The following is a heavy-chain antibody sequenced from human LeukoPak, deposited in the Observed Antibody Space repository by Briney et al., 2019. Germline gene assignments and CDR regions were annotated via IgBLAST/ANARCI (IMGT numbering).Heavy chain of an antibody. V-gene: IGHV4-59*01. D-gene: IGHD5-18*01. CDR3: ARATAPFFDY. CDR2: IYYSGST. CDR1: GGSISSYY. J-gene: IGHJ4*02. Sequence: ASETLSLTCTVSGGSISSYYWSWIRQPPGKGLEWIGYIYYSGSTNYNPSLKSRVTISVDTSKNQFSLKLSSVTAADTAVYYCARATAPFFDYWGQGTLVTVSS.